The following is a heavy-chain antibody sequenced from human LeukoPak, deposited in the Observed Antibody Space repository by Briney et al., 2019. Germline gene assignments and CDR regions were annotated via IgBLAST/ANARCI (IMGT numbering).Heavy chain of an antibody. Sequence: SETLSLTCTVSGGSISNYYWNWIRQPPGRGLEWIGYMYYIGNANYNPSLKSRVTISVDTSKNQISLNVSSVTAADTAVYYCARGSHNVLSWGQGTRVTVSS. CDR2: MYYIGNA. D-gene: IGHD3-16*02. CDR3: ARGSHNVLS. J-gene: IGHJ4*02. V-gene: IGHV4-59*01. CDR1: GGSISNYY.